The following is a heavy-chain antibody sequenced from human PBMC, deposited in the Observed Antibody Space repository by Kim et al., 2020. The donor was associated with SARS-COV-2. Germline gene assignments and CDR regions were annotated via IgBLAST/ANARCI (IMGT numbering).Heavy chain of an antibody. CDR2: IKSKTDGGTT. CDR1: GFTFSNAW. Sequence: GGSLRLSCAASGFTFSNAWMSWVRQAPGKGLEWVGRIKSKTDGGTTDYAAPVKGRFTISRDDSKNTLYLQMNSLKTEDTAVYYCTTDPGYGYDYVWGSYRKAYWGQGTLVTVSS. V-gene: IGHV3-15*01. CDR3: TTDPGYGYDYVWGSYRKAY. J-gene: IGHJ4*02. D-gene: IGHD3-16*02.